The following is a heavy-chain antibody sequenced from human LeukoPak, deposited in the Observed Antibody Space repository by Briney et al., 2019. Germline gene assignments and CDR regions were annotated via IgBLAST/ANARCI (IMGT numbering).Heavy chain of an antibody. Sequence: PGGSLRLSCAASGFTFSSYEMNWVHQAPGKGLEWVSYISSSGSTIYYADSVKGRFTISRDNAKNSLYLQMNSLRAEDTAVYYCARGRYRSSTSCTIPDYWGQGTLVTVSS. D-gene: IGHD2-2*01. CDR1: GFTFSSYE. J-gene: IGHJ4*02. CDR2: ISSSGSTI. CDR3: ARGRYRSSTSCTIPDY. V-gene: IGHV3-48*03.